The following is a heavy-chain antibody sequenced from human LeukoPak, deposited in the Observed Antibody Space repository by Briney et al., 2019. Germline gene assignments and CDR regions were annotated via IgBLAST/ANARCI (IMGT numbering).Heavy chain of an antibody. CDR2: INHSGST. J-gene: IGHJ5*02. CDR1: GGSFSGYY. Sequence: SETLSLTCAVYGGSFSGYYWSWIRQLPGKGLEWIGEINHSGSTNYNPSLKSRVTISVDTSKNQFSLKLSSVTAADTAVYYCARGGGIAAAGTRWFDPWGQGTLVTVSS. V-gene: IGHV4-34*01. D-gene: IGHD6-13*01. CDR3: ARGGGIAAAGTRWFDP.